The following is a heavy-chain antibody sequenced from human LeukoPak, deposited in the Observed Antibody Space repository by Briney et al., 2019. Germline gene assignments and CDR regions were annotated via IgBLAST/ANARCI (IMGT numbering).Heavy chain of an antibody. CDR2: IYYRGGST. D-gene: IGHD4-23*01. CDR3: ARCQGTTVVTNAPLFDY. V-gene: IGHV4-31*03. J-gene: IGHJ4*02. CDR1: GGSISSGGYY. Sequence: SETLSLTCTVSGGSISSGGYYWSWIRQHPGKGLEWIGYIYYRGGSTYYNPSLKSRVTISVDTSKNQFSLKLSSVTAADTAVYYCARCQGTTVVTNAPLFDYWGQGTLVTVSS.